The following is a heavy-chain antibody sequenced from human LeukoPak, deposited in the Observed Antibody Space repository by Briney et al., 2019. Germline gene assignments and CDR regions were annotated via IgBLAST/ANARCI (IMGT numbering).Heavy chain of an antibody. CDR3: ARTYYDILTGYSLSDY. CDR2: IDPSDSYT. Sequence: GESLKISCKGSGYSFPSYWITWVRQMPGKGMEWMGSIDPSDSYTNYSPSFEGHVTISADKYISTAYLQWSSLMASDPAMYYYARTYYDILTGYSLSDYWGQGTLVTVSS. V-gene: IGHV5-10-1*01. J-gene: IGHJ4*02. D-gene: IGHD3-9*01. CDR1: GYSFPSYW.